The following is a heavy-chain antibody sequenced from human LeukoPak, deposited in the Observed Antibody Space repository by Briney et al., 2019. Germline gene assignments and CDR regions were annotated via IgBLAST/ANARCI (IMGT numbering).Heavy chain of an antibody. CDR1: GFTFSSYS. J-gene: IGHJ6*03. Sequence: PGGSLRLSCAASGFTFSSYSMNWVRQAPGKGLEWVSSISSSSSYIYYADSVKGRFTISRDNAKNSLYLQMNSLRAEDTAVYYCARVFGNGYYYYYYMDVWGKGTTVTISS. V-gene: IGHV3-21*01. D-gene: IGHD3-3*01. CDR3: ARVFGNGYYYYYYMDV. CDR2: ISSSSSYI.